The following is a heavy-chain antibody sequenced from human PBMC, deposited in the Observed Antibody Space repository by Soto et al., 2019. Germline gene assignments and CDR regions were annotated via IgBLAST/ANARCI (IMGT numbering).Heavy chain of an antibody. V-gene: IGHV4-59*01. D-gene: IGHD6-19*01. Sequence: SETLSLTCTVAGGSISSYYWSWIRQPPGKGLEWIGYIYYSGSTNYNPSLKSRVTISVDTSKNQFSLKLSSVTAADTAVYYCARGIRGQWLPQYFDYWGQGTLVTLSS. CDR1: GGSISSYY. CDR2: IYYSGST. J-gene: IGHJ4*02. CDR3: ARGIRGQWLPQYFDY.